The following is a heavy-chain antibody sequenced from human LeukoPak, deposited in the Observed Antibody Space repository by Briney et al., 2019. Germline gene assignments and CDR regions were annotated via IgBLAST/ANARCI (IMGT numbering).Heavy chain of an antibody. CDR3: ARERGRIRSSFDY. CDR1: GPPSPSYD. V-gene: IGHV1-8*01. CDR2: MNPNSGNT. J-gene: IGHJ4*02. Sequence: GASVKVSSKAFGPPSPSYDINWGRPATGQGLAWMGWMNPNSGNTGYAQKFQGRVTMTRNTSISTAYMELSSLRSEDTAVYYCARERGRIRSSFDYWGQGTLVTVSS.